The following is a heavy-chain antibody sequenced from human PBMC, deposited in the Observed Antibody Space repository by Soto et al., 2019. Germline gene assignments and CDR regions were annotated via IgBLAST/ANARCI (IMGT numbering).Heavy chain of an antibody. V-gene: IGHV4-39*01. J-gene: IGHJ4*02. CDR3: ATRLYPSRGYFHLPY. CDR1: AGSISSSSYF. Sequence: QLQLQESGPGLVKPSQTLSLTCTVSAGSISSSSYFSGWIRQPPGKGLEWIGTIYYRGSTSYNPSLKCPDPISVDTSKDQLSLTLSSVNAADSAVYSCATRLYPSRGYFHLPYWGQGTLVTVAS. D-gene: IGHD3-22*01. CDR2: IYYRGST.